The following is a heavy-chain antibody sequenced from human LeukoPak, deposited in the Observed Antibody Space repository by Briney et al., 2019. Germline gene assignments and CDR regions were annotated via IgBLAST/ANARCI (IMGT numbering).Heavy chain of an antibody. CDR1: GGSFSGYY. V-gene: IGHV4-34*01. J-gene: IGHJ5*02. D-gene: IGHD3-3*01. CDR3: ARVIFGVVIPNWFDP. Sequence: SETLSLTCAVYGGSFSGYYWSWIRQPPGKELEWIGEINHSGSTNYNPSLKSRVTISVDTSKNQFSLKLSSVTAADTAVYYCARVIFGVVIPNWFDPWGQGTLVTVSS. CDR2: INHSGST.